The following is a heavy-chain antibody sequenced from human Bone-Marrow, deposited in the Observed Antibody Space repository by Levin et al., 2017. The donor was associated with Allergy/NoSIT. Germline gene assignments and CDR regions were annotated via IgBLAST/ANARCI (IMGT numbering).Heavy chain of an antibody. D-gene: IGHD6-13*01. J-gene: IGHJ4*02. CDR3: ARGPRGSSWFHFDN. Sequence: SQTLSLTCAISGDSVSSNSAAWIWIRQSPSRGLEWLGRTYYGSKWFYDYAVSVQSRVTINPDTSKNQFSLQLNSVTPEDTAVYYCARGPRGSSWFHFDNWGQGILVTVSS. V-gene: IGHV6-1*01. CDR1: GDSVSSNSAA. CDR2: TYYGSKWFY.